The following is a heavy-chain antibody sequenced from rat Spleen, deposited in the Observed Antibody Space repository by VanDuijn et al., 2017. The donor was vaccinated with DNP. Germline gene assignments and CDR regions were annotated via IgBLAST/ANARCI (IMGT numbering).Heavy chain of an antibody. CDR2: IRYDGGYT. Sequence: EVQLVESGGGLVQPGRSLKLSCAASGFSFSDYYMAWVRQAPRKGLEWVAYIRYDGGYTKYGDSVKGRFTISRDNAKNTLYLQMNSLRSEDMATYYCARWNSGHFDYWGQGVMVSVSS. D-gene: IGHD4-3*01. CDR3: ARWNSGHFDY. CDR1: GFSFSDYY. V-gene: IGHV5-22*01. J-gene: IGHJ2*01.